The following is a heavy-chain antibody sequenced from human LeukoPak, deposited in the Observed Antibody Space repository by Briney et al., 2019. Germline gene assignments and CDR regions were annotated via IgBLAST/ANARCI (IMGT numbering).Heavy chain of an antibody. D-gene: IGHD3-10*01. V-gene: IGHV4-38-2*02. CDR2: IYHSGST. CDR1: GYSISSGYY. CDR3: ARGLLGRITMVRGVQKRYYFDY. J-gene: IGHJ4*02. Sequence: SETLSLTCTVSGYSISSGYYWGWIRQPPGKGLEWVWSIYHSGSTYYNPSLKSRVTLSVDTSKDQFSLTLSSVTAADTAVYYCARGLLGRITMVRGVQKRYYFDYWGQGTLVTVSS.